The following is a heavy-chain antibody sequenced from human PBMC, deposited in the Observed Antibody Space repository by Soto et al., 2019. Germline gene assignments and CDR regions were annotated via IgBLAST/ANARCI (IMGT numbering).Heavy chain of an antibody. D-gene: IGHD2-15*01. CDR1: GYNFTRYN. CDR2: SNPSGGTT. CDR3: ARGRGGGSECFFDY. Sequence: GASEKAFSKASGYNFTRYNVHWVRQAPAQGLEWMVISNPSGGTTYYVQKFEGRVTLTTDMSTSTVYMELSSLRSDDTAVYYCARGRGGGSECFFDYWGQGTLVTVSS. V-gene: IGHV1-46*01. J-gene: IGHJ4*02.